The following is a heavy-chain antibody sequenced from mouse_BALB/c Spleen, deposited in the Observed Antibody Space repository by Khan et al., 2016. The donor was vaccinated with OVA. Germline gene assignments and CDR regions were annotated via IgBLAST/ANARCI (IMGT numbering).Heavy chain of an antibody. J-gene: IGHJ2*01. CDR3: ARDSNFDY. Sequence: EVELVESGGGLVQPGGSQKLSCAASGFTFSGFGMHWVRQAPEKGLEWVAYISSGSSSIYYADTVKGRFTISRDNPKNTLFLQMTSLRSEDTAMYYCARDSNFDYWGQGTTLTVSS. CDR2: ISSGSSSI. CDR1: GFTFSGFG. V-gene: IGHV5-17*02.